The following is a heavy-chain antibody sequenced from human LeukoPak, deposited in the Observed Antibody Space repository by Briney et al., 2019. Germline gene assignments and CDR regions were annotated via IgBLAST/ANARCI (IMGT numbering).Heavy chain of an antibody. V-gene: IGHV3-23*01. CDR1: GFSFSSYA. CDR3: AKAGSGWYDFQH. J-gene: IGHJ1*01. CDR2: ISGSGAST. Sequence: GGSLRLSCAASGFSFSSYAMSWVRQAPGKGLEWVSAISGSGASTYYADSVKGRFTISRDNPKNTLYLQMNSLRAEDTAVYYCAKAGSGWYDFQHWGQGTLVTVSS. D-gene: IGHD6-19*01.